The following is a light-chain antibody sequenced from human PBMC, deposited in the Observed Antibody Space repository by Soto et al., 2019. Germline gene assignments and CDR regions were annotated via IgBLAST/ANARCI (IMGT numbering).Light chain of an antibody. CDR1: QSLLYSDGRTY. CDR3: MQSIPLPIT. CDR2: EVS. Sequence: DVVLTQTPRSLSVTPGQPASISCKSSQSLLYSDGRTYVYWDLQKPGQPPQLLIHEVSNGFSGVPDRFSGSGSGTDFPLKISRVEADYVGVYYCMQSIPLPITFGGGTNVEIK. J-gene: IGKJ4*01. V-gene: IGKV2D-29*01.